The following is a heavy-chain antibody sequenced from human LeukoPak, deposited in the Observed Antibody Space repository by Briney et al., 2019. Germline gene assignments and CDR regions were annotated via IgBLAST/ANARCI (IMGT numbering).Heavy chain of an antibody. J-gene: IGHJ4*02. V-gene: IGHV1-3*01. Sequence: ASVKVSCKASGYTFTSYAMHWVRQAPGQRLEWMGWINAGNGNTKYSQKFQGRVTMTRNTSISTAYMEPSSLRSEDTAVYYCARGFTAVAGDLDFWGQGTLVTVSS. CDR2: INAGNGNT. D-gene: IGHD6-19*01. CDR3: ARGFTAVAGDLDF. CDR1: GYTFTSYA.